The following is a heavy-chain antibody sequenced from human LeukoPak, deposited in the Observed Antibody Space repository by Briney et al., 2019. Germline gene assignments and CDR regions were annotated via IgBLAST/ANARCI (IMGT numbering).Heavy chain of an antibody. J-gene: IGHJ4*02. CDR1: GYTFRSYW. V-gene: IGHV3-7*01. D-gene: IGHD3-10*01. CDR3: ARDGWFGELLPSDY. Sequence: PGGSLRLSRAASGYTFRSYWMSWVRQAPGKGLEWVANIKQDGSEKYYVDSVKGRFTISRDNAKNSLYLQMNSLSAEDTAVYYCARDGWFGELLPSDYWGQGTLVTVSS. CDR2: IKQDGSEK.